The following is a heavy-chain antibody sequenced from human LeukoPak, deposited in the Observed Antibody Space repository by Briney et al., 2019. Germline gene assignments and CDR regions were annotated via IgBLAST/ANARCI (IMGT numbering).Heavy chain of an antibody. J-gene: IGHJ4*02. V-gene: IGHV3-13*01. Sequence: GGSLRLSCAASGVTLSNFAMHWVRQATGKGLEWVSAIGTAGDTFYPGSVKGRFTISRDNAKNSLYLQMNSLRAEDMALYYCVKSPGYNYGSSVYFDYWGQGTLVTVSS. CDR1: GVTLSNFA. CDR3: VKSPGYNYGSSVYFDY. CDR2: IGTAGDT. D-gene: IGHD3-10*01.